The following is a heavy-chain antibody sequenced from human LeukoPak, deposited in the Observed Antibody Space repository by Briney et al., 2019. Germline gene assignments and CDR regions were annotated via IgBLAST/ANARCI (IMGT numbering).Heavy chain of an antibody. CDR1: GGTFSSYA. CDR3: ASTYGSGSYTLDY. J-gene: IGHJ4*02. D-gene: IGHD3-10*01. Sequence: SVKVSCKASGGTFSSYAISWVRQAPGPGLEWMGRIIPIFGTANYAQKFQGRVTITTDESTSTAYMELSGLRSEDTAVYYCASTYGSGSYTLDYWGQGTLVTVSS. V-gene: IGHV1-69*05. CDR2: IIPIFGTA.